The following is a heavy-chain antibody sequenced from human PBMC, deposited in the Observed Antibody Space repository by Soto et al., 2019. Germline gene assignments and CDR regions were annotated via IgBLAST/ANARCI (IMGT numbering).Heavy chain of an antibody. CDR3: ARGASSVTTFYFDL. CDR1: GYTFTSYA. CDR2: INPGNGNT. Sequence: QVQVVQSGAEVKKPGASVKVSCKASGYTFTSYAMHWVRQAPGQSLQWMGWINPGNGNTRYSQKFQGRVTITRDTSASIAYMELGSLRSEDTAVYYCARGASSVTTFYFDLWGRGTLVTVSS. D-gene: IGHD4-17*01. V-gene: IGHV1-3*01. J-gene: IGHJ2*01.